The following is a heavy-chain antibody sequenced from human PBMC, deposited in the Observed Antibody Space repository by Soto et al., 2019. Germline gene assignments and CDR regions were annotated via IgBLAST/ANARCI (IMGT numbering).Heavy chain of an antibody. CDR3: AKEEMATIDY. CDR1: GFTFSHYG. V-gene: IGHV3-30*18. CDR2: ISYDGSNK. J-gene: IGHJ4*02. Sequence: GGSLRLSCAASGFTFSHYGMQWVRQAPGKGLEWVAVISYDGSNKYYADSVKGRFTISRDNSKDTLFLQMNSLRAEDTAVYFCAKEEMATIDYWGQGSLVTVSS.